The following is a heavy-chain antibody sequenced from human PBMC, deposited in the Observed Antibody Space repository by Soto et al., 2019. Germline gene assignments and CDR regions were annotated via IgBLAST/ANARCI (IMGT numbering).Heavy chain of an antibody. CDR1: GYTFTSYY. D-gene: IGHD3-10*01. CDR3: ARAGSLWFGMDY. Sequence: GASVKVPCKASGYTFTSYYMHWVRQAPGQGLEWMGIINPSGGSTSYAQKFQGRVTMTRDTSTSTVYMELSSLRSEDTAVYYCARAGSLWFGMDYWGQGTLDTVSS. J-gene: IGHJ4*02. CDR2: INPSGGST. V-gene: IGHV1-46*01.